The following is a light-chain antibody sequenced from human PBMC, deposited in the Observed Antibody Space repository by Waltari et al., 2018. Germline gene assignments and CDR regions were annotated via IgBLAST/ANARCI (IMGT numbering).Light chain of an antibody. CDR2: EDI. Sequence: QSALTQPASVSGSPGQSITISCTGISSDFRNYNLFSWYQQHRGEAPTLIRDEDIKRPAGVSNRFSGSKSGDTASLTISGLQAEDESDYYCCSYAGVSTWVFGGGTKVTVL. CDR3: CSYAGVSTWV. V-gene: IGLV2-23*01. CDR1: SSDFRNYNL. J-gene: IGLJ3*02.